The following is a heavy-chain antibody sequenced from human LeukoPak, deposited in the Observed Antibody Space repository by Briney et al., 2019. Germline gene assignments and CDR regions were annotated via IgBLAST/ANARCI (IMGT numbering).Heavy chain of an antibody. Sequence: SETLSLTCAVYGGSFSGYYWSWIRQPQGKGLEWIGEINHSGSTNYNPSLKSRVTISVDTSKNQFSLKLSSVTAADTAVYYCASAQDSSGWPWGQGTLVTVSS. V-gene: IGHV4-34*01. CDR1: GGSFSGYY. CDR3: ASAQDSSGWP. J-gene: IGHJ5*02. CDR2: INHSGST. D-gene: IGHD6-19*01.